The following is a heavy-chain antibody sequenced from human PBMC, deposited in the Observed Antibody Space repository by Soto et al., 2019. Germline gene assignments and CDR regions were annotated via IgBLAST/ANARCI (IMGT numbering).Heavy chain of an antibody. CDR2: IYYSGST. D-gene: IGHD6-19*01. CDR3: ASPLSSGSPTNY. J-gene: IGHJ4*02. V-gene: IGHV4-39*01. Sequence: QLQLQESGPGLVKPSETLSLTCAVSGGSISSTGYYWGWIRQPPGKGLEWIGSIYYSGSTYYNPSLTSRVTMSLDTSKNQFALKLSSVTAAETAVYYWASPLSSGSPTNYWGQGTLVTVSS. CDR1: GGSISSTGYY.